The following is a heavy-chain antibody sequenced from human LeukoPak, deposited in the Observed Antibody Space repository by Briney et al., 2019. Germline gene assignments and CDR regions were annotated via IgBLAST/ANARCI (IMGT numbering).Heavy chain of an antibody. V-gene: IGHV3-66*01. CDR3: ARVSWNDVYGHNYYDMDV. D-gene: IGHD1-1*01. CDR1: GFTVSSNY. CDR2: IYSGGST. Sequence: GGSLRLSCAASGFTVSSNYMSWVRQAPGKGLEWVSVIYSGGSTYYADSVKGRFTISRDNSKNTLYLQMNSLRAEDTAVYYCARVSWNDVYGHNYYDMDVWGQGTTVTVSS. J-gene: IGHJ6*02.